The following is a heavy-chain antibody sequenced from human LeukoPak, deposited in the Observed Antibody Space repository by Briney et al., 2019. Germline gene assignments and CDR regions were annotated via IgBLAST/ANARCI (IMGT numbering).Heavy chain of an antibody. J-gene: IGHJ4*02. V-gene: IGHV4-39*01. CDR3: ASTYSSGWYYFDY. D-gene: IGHD6-19*01. CDR1: GGSISSSSYY. CDR2: IYYSGST. Sequence: SETLSLTCTVSGGSISSSSYYWGWIRQPPGKGLEWIGSIYYSGSTYYNPSLKSRVTVSVDTSKNQFSLKLSSVTAADTAVYYCASTYSSGWYYFDYWGQGTLVTVSS.